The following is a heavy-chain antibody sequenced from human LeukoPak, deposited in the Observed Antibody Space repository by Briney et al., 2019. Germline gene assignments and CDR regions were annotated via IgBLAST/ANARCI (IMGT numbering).Heavy chain of an antibody. CDR1: VFTFSSDN. D-gene: IGHD3-10*01. CDR3: ARGGSGNYYDG. J-gene: IGHJ4*02. CDR2: ISSRSSTI. V-gene: IGHV3-48*02. Sequence: GSLRLSCAASVFTFSSDNMNCGRQAPGKGRERGSYISSRSSTISYADSVKGRFTISRDNAKTSLYLQMNSLRDDDTAVYYCARGGSGNYYDGWGQGTLVTVSS.